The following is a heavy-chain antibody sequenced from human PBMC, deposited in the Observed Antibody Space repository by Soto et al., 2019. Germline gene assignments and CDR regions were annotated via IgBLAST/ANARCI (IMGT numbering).Heavy chain of an antibody. J-gene: IGHJ5*02. Sequence: PGGSLRLSCAASGFTFSSYAMHWVRQAPGKGLEWVAVISYDGSNKYYADSVKGRFTISKDNSKNTLYLQMNSLRAEDTAVYFCAKDGAPYAAGANWFDPWGQGTLVTVSS. CDR2: ISYDGSNK. CDR1: GFTFSSYA. V-gene: IGHV3-30-3*02. D-gene: IGHD2-8*01. CDR3: AKDGAPYAAGANWFDP.